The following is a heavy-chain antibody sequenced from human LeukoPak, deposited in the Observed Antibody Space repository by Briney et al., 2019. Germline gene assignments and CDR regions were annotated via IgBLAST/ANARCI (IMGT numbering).Heavy chain of an antibody. V-gene: IGHV3-21*01. Sequence: GGSLRLSCGTSGFTFSSYSMNWVRQAPGKGLEWVSSISSQSTYIYYADSVKGRFTISRDNSKNTLYLQMNSLRAEDTAVYYCATGYSFDPWGQGTLVTVSS. D-gene: IGHD2-15*01. CDR2: ISSQSTYI. CDR1: GFTFSSYS. J-gene: IGHJ5*02. CDR3: ATGYSFDP.